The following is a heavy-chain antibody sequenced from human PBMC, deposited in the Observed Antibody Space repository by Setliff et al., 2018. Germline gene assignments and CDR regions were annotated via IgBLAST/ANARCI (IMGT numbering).Heavy chain of an antibody. J-gene: IGHJ6*02. D-gene: IGHD3-10*01. CDR3: ARLITVDPGKGDSYYYYGLDV. Sequence: GASVKVSCKASGYTFTNYGVTWVRQAPGQGLEWMGWTGAYNGNTYNAHKFQGRVTMTTDTSTNTAYMELRSRKSDDTAVYYCARLITVDPGKGDSYYYYGLDVWGRGTTVTVSS. V-gene: IGHV1-18*01. CDR2: TGAYNGNT. CDR1: GYTFTNYG.